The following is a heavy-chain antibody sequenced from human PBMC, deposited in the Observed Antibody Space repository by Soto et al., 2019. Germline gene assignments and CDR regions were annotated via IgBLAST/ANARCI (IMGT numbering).Heavy chain of an antibody. V-gene: IGHV3-30*18. CDR2: ISYDGSNK. CDR1: GFTFSSYG. Sequence: QLQLVESGGGVVQPGRSLRLSCAASGFTFSSYGMHWVRQAPGKGLEWVAVISYDGSNKYYADSVKGRFTISRDNSKNTLYLQMNSLRAEDTAVYYCAKSGSAHDSFDYWGQGTLVTVSS. J-gene: IGHJ4*02. CDR3: AKSGSAHDSFDY. D-gene: IGHD1-26*01.